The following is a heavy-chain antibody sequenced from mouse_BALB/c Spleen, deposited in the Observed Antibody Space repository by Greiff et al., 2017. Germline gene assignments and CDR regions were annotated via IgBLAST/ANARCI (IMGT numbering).Heavy chain of an antibody. CDR3: ALDGYYPAWFAY. J-gene: IGHJ3*01. CDR1: GYSITSDYA. D-gene: IGHD2-3*01. CDR2: ISYSGST. V-gene: IGHV3-2*02. Sequence: VQLKESGPGLVKPSQSLSLTCTVTGYSITSDYAWNWIRQFPGNKLEWMGYISYSGSTSYNPSLKSRISITRDTSKNQFFLQLNSVTTEDTATYYCALDGYYPAWFAYWGQGTLVTVSA.